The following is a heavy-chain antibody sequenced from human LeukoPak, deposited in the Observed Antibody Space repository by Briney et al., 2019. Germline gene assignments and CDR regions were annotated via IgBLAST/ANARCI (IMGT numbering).Heavy chain of an antibody. CDR3: ARDKTPDYGGNPYYYYYGMDV. CDR1: GYTFTSYA. D-gene: IGHD4-23*01. J-gene: IGHJ6*02. Sequence: SVKVSCKASGYTFTSYAISWVRQAPGQGLEWMGGIIPIFGTANYAQKFQGRVTITADESTSTAYMELSSLRSEDTAVYYCARDKTPDYGGNPYYYYYGMDVWGQGTTVTVSS. CDR2: IIPIFGTA. V-gene: IGHV1-69*13.